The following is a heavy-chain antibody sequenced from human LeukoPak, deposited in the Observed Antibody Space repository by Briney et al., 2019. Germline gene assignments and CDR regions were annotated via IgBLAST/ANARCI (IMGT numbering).Heavy chain of an antibody. J-gene: IGHJ3*02. CDR3: TRDFLHVYYYDSSGYVRGAFDI. CDR2: INPDSGGT. CDR1: GYTFTGYY. V-gene: IGHV1-2*02. Sequence: GASVKVSCKASGYTFTGYYIHWVRQAPGQGLEWMGWINPDSGGTNYAQKFQGRVTMTRDTSISTVYMELSRLRSDDTAVYYCTRDFLHVYYYDSSGYVRGAFDIWGQGTMVTVSS. D-gene: IGHD3-22*01.